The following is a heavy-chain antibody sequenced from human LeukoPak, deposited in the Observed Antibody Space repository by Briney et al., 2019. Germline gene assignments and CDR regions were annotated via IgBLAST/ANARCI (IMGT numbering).Heavy chain of an antibody. Sequence: GECLKISCKGSRYSFTSYWISWVRQMPGKGLEWMGRIDPSDSYTNYSPSFQGHVTISADKSIGTAYLQWSSLKASDTAMYYCAPHRGGLEDLTFDPWGQGTLVTVSS. CDR1: RYSFTSYW. V-gene: IGHV5-10-1*01. D-gene: IGHD3-10*01. CDR3: APHRGGLEDLTFDP. CDR2: IDPSDSYT. J-gene: IGHJ5*02.